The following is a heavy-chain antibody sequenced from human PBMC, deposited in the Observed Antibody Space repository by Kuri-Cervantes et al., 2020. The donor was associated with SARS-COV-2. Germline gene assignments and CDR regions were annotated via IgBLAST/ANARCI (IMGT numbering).Heavy chain of an antibody. CDR3: ARTVSQLVYYYYYMDV. J-gene: IGHJ6*03. Sequence: ASVKVSCKASGYTFTSYDINWVRQATGQGLEWMGIINPSGGSTSYAQKFQGRVTITADKSTSTAYMELSSLRSEDTAVYYCARTVSQLVYYYYYMDVWGKGTTVTVSS. D-gene: IGHD6-6*01. CDR1: GYTFTSYD. V-gene: IGHV1-46*01. CDR2: INPSGGST.